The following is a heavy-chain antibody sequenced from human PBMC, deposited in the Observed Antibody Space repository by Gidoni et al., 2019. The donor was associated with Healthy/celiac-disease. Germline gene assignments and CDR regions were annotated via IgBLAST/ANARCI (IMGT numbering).Heavy chain of an antibody. CDR1: GFTFSSYG. D-gene: IGHD6-13*01. Sequence: QVQLVESGGGVVQPGGSLRLSCAASGFTFSSYGMHWVRQAPGKGLEWVAFIRYDGSNKYYADSVKGRFTISRDNSKNTLYLQMNSLRAEDTAVYYCAKDGAAADNYYYYYMDVWGKGTTVTVSS. CDR2: IRYDGSNK. CDR3: AKDGAAADNYYYYYMDV. J-gene: IGHJ6*03. V-gene: IGHV3-30*02.